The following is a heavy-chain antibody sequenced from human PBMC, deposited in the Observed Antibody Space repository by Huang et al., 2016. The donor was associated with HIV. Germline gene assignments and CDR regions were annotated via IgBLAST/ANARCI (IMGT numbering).Heavy chain of an antibody. V-gene: IGHV3-21*01. J-gene: IGHJ4*02. D-gene: IGHD6-13*01. CDR3: ARDRGQQLSPFDS. Sequence: EVQLVESGGGLVKPGGSLRLSCAASGVSLASYNMYWVRQTPGKGLQWVSSISPSSSFIDYAYSVKGRFSISRDNAKNSLYLQMNNLRGEDTAVYYCARDRGQQLSPFDSWGQGTLVTVSS. CDR1: GVSLASYN. CDR2: ISPSSSFI.